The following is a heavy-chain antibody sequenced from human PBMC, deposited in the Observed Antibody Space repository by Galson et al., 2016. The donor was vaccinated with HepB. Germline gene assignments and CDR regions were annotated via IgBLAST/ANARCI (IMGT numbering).Heavy chain of an antibody. J-gene: IGHJ3*01. Sequence: SLRLSCAASGFNFGDYTMHWVRLAPGKGLEWVTGISRKSGDMPYADSVKGRFTISRDNAKNSVYLQMNSVTTEDTALYYCAKEKDSFQVQTPPDAFDVWGQGSRVTVSS. CDR2: ISRKSGDM. V-gene: IGHV3-9*01. CDR3: AKEKDSFQVQTPPDAFDV. CDR1: GFNFGDYT. D-gene: IGHD3-10*01.